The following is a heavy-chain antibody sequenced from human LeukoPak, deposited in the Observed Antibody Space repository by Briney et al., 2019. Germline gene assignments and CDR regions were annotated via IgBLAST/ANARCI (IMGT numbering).Heavy chain of an antibody. CDR1: GGSISSSYFY. CDR2: IYYDGTT. J-gene: IGHJ4*02. V-gene: IGHV4-39*07. CDR3: ARDNGGARWLVD. D-gene: IGHD2-21*01. Sequence: SETLSLTCTVSGGSISSSYFYWGWIRQPPGKGLEWVGSIYYDGTTYYNPSLRSRVTISVDTSKNQFSLKLSSVTAADTAVYYCARDNGGARWLVDWGQGTLVTVSS.